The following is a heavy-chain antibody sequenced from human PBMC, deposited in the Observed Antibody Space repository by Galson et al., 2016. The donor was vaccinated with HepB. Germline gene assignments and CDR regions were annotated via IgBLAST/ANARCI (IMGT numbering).Heavy chain of an antibody. CDR3: ARQGSGSYVGYFDY. Sequence: SLRLSCAASGFTVKNNYMNWVRQVPGKGLEWVSVIYSGGATDYADSVKGRFTISRDNSQNTLFLQMNGLRAEDTAVYYCARQGSGSYVGYFDYWGQGTQVTVSS. D-gene: IGHD1-26*01. J-gene: IGHJ4*02. V-gene: IGHV3-66*04. CDR1: GFTVKNNY. CDR2: IYSGGAT.